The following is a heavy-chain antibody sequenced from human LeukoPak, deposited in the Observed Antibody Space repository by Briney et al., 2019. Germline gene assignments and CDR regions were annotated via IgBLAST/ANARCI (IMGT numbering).Heavy chain of an antibody. V-gene: IGHV5-51*01. J-gene: IGHJ4*02. CDR2: VNPGDSDT. CDR1: GYSFANYW. CDR3: ARHYSGSYHSSLEY. Sequence: GESLKISCKGSGYSFANYWIAWVRQMPGTGLEWMGNVNPGDSDTRYSPSFQGQVTISADKSISTASLQWSSLKASDTAMYYCARHYSGSYHSSLEYWGQGTLVTVSS. D-gene: IGHD1-26*01.